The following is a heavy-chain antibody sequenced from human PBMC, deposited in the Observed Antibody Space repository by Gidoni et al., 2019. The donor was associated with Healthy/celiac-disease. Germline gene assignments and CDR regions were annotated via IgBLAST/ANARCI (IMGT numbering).Heavy chain of an antibody. CDR1: GFPFSRYA. CDR3: ARDRDTAMVTADY. Sequence: QVPLVESGGGVVQPGRSLSVSCEASGFPFSRYAMHWVRQAPGKGLEWVAVISYDGSNKYSADSVKGRFTISRDNSKNTLYLQMNSLRAEDTAVYYCARDRDTAMVTADYWGQGTLVTVSS. V-gene: IGHV3-30-3*01. D-gene: IGHD5-18*01. J-gene: IGHJ4*02. CDR2: ISYDGSNK.